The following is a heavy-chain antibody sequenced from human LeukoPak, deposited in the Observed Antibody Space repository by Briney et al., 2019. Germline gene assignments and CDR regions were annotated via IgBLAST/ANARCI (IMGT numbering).Heavy chain of an antibody. J-gene: IGHJ5*02. CDR2: IKHSGST. V-gene: IGHV4-34*01. Sequence: SETLSLTCAVYGGSFSGYYWSWVRQPPGKGLEWGAYIKHSGSTNYNPSPKSRVTISVDTSKNQFSLQLSSVTAADTAVYYCARDPPLTRITMANWFDPWGQGTLVTVSS. CDR3: ARDPPLTRITMANWFDP. D-gene: IGHD3-10*01. CDR1: GGSFSGYY.